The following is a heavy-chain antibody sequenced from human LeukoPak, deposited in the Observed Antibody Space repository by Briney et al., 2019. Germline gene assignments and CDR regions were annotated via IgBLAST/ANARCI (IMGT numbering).Heavy chain of an antibody. Sequence: ASVKVSCKASGYTFGSYGVSWVRQAPGQGLEWMAWISPYNGNTNYAQTFQGRVTMTTDTSTSTAYMELRSLRADDTAVYYCARDSASVWPGSSGWSNWFDPWGQGTLVTVSS. CDR1: GYTFGSYG. J-gene: IGHJ5*02. CDR3: ARDSASVWPGSSGWSNWFDP. V-gene: IGHV1-18*01. D-gene: IGHD6-19*01. CDR2: ISPYNGNT.